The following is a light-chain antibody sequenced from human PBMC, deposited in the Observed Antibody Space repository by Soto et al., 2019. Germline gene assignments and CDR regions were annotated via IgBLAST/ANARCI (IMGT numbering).Light chain of an antibody. V-gene: IGKV3-20*01. Sequence: EIVLTPSPGTLSLSPGERATLSCRASQSVSSSYLGWYQQKPGQAPRLLMYGASSRATGIPERFSGSGSGTDFTLTISRLEPEDFAVYYCQQYNDWPPITFGQGTRLEIK. CDR2: GAS. CDR1: QSVSSSY. J-gene: IGKJ5*01. CDR3: QQYNDWPPIT.